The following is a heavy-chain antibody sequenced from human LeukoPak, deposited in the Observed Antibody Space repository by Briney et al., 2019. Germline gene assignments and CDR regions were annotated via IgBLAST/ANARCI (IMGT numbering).Heavy chain of an antibody. D-gene: IGHD5-18*01. Sequence: VREAPXXXLXWVAFIRYDGSNKYYADSVKGRFTISRDNSKNTLYLQMNSLRAEDTAVYYCAKDLSLFGYSYGDWGQGTLVTVSS. CDR2: IRYDGSNK. J-gene: IGHJ4*02. CDR3: AKDLSLFGYSYGD. V-gene: IGHV3-30*02.